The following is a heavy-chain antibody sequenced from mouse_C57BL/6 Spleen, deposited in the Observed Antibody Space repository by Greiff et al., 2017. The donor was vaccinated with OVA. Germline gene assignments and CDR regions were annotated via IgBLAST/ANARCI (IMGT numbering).Heavy chain of an antibody. CDR1: GFTFSDYG. J-gene: IGHJ4*01. Sequence: DVMLVESGGGLVKPGGSLKLSCAASGFTFSDYGMHWVRQAPEKGLEWVAYISSGSSTIYYADTVKGRFTISRDNATNTLFLQMTSLRSEDTAMYYCARPDYYGSPYAMGYWGQGTSVTVSS. D-gene: IGHD1-1*01. V-gene: IGHV5-17*01. CDR2: ISSGSSTI. CDR3: ARPDYYGSPYAMGY.